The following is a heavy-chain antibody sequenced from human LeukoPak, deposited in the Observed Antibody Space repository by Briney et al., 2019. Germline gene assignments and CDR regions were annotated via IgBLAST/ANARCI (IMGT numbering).Heavy chain of an antibody. CDR2: INHSGST. CDR3: ARVRVTYYYGSGSYYKYFDY. V-gene: IGHV4-34*01. J-gene: IGHJ4*02. Sequence: SETLSLTCAVYGGSFSGYYWSWIRQPPGKGLEWIGEINHSGSTNYNPSLKSRVTISVDTSKNQFSLKLSSVTAADTAVYYCARVRVTYYYGSGSYYKYFDYWGQGTLVTVSS. D-gene: IGHD3-10*01. CDR1: GGSFSGYY.